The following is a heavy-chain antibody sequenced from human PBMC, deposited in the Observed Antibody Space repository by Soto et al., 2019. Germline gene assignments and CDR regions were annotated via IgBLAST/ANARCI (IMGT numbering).Heavy chain of an antibody. V-gene: IGHV1-46*01. J-gene: IGHJ6*02. CDR3: ARDPHHEYSSSSSHYYYGMDV. CDR1: GYTFTSYY. D-gene: IGHD6-6*01. CDR2: INPSGGST. Sequence: QVQLVQSGAEVKKPGASVKVSCKASGYTFTSYYMHWVRQAPGQGLEWMGIINPSGGSTSYAQKFQGRVTMTRDTSTSTVYMELSSLRSEDTAVYYCARDPHHEYSSSSSHYYYGMDVWGQGTTVTVSS.